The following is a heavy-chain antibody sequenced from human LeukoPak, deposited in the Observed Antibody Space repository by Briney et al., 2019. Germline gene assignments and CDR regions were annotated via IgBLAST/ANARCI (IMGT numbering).Heavy chain of an antibody. CDR2: INPNSGGT. CDR1: GYTFTGCY. D-gene: IGHD3-9*01. J-gene: IGHJ4*02. Sequence: ASVKVSCKASGYTFTGCYVYWVRPAPGQGLEWMGWINPNSGGTNYAQKFQGRVTMTRDTSISTAYMGLRSLNSDDTAIYYCARGVRDDDALTGSSMFVYWGQGTQVTVSS. V-gene: IGHV1-2*02. CDR3: ARGVRDDDALTGSSMFVY.